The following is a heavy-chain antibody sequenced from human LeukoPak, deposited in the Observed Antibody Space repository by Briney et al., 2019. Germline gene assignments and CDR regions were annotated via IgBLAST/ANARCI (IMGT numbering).Heavy chain of an antibody. J-gene: IGHJ4*02. CDR3: VREIQKFTGTPGDH. D-gene: IGHD6-13*01. V-gene: IGHV3-11*01. CDR2: ISKDGNTR. Sequence: GGSLRLSCAASGLTFSDYYMSWIRQASGKGLEWVSYISKDGNTRNYADSVKGRFTISRDNAKNSLFLQMNSLRAEDTAVYYCVREIQKFTGTPGDHWGQGTLVTVSS. CDR1: GLTFSDYY.